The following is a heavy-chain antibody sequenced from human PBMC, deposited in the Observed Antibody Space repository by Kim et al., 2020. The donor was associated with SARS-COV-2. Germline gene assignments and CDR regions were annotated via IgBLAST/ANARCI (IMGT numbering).Heavy chain of an antibody. V-gene: IGHV3-43*02. CDR1: GFTFDDYA. CDR3: VRGKQWLIKN. CDR2: ISRDGGEI. D-gene: IGHD6-19*01. J-gene: IGHJ4*02. Sequence: GGSLRLSCAASGFTFDDYAIQWVRQVPGKGLEWVSLISRDGGEIKYADSVKGRFTISRDNSKKSVYLKMNSLRSEDTALYYCVRGKQWLIKNWGQGTQVTVSS.